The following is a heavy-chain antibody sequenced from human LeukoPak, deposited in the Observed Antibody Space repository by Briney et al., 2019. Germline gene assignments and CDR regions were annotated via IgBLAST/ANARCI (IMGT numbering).Heavy chain of an antibody. Sequence: GSLRLSCAASGFTFSQYWMSWVRQAPGKGLEWIGYIYYSGSTNYNPSLKSRVTISVDTSKNQFSLKLSSVTAADTAVYYCARVSADYYYGMDVWGQGTTVTVSS. CDR1: GFTFSQYW. D-gene: IGHD2-2*01. CDR3: ARVSADYYYGMDV. CDR2: IYYSGST. J-gene: IGHJ6*02. V-gene: IGHV4-59*08.